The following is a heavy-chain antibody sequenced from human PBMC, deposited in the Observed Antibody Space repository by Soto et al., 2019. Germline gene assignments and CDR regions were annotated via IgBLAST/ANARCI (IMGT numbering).Heavy chain of an antibody. CDR2: FSGSRGKT. D-gene: IGHD1-1*01. J-gene: IGHJ4*02. V-gene: IGHV3-23*01. CDR3: VRWNGFADS. CDR1: GFTISDYG. Sequence: EVQLLASGGNSVQPGGSLKLSCAVSGFTISDYGVTWVRQPPGKGLYWVSGFSGSRGKTFYADSVRGRFTISREYSTNTVYLQMDSLGAEDTAVYYGVRWNGFADSWGQGTLVTVSS.